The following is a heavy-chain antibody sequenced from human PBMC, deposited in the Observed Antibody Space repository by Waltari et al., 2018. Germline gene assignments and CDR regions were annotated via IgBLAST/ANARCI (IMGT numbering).Heavy chain of an antibody. V-gene: IGHV3-21*01. J-gene: IGHJ4*02. CDR1: GFTFSSYS. Sequence: EVQLVESGGGLVKPGGSLRLSCAASGFTFSSYSMNWVRQAPGKGLEVVSSIFSSNSYTYYAGSVNGRFTISRDNAKNSLYLQMNSLRAEDTAVYYCASALTIFDGFGYWGQGTLVTVSS. CDR2: IFSSNSYT. CDR3: ASALTIFDGFGY. D-gene: IGHD3-3*01.